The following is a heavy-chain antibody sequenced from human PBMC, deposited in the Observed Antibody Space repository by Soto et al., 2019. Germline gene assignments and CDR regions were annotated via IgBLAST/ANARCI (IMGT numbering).Heavy chain of an antibody. J-gene: IGHJ1*01. CDR3: ARQVVVTMRYFQH. CDR1: GGSFSGYY. Sequence: SETLSLTCAVYGGSFSGYYWSWIRQPPGKGLEWIGEINHSGSTNYNPSLKSRVTISVDTSKNQFSLKLSSVTAADTAVYYCARQVVVTMRYFQHWGQGTLVTVSS. D-gene: IGHD2-21*02. CDR2: INHSGST. V-gene: IGHV4-34*01.